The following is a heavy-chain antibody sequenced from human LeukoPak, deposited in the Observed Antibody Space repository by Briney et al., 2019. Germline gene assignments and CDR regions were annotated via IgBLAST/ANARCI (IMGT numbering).Heavy chain of an antibody. CDR3: ALDYGRTALYAPR. D-gene: IGHD4-17*01. Sequence: SVKVSCKASGGTFSSYAISWVRQAPGQGLEWTGGIIPIFGTANYAQKFQGRVTITADESTSTAYMELSSLRSEDTAVYYCALDYGRTALYAPRWGQGTLVTVSS. CDR1: GGTFSSYA. J-gene: IGHJ4*02. V-gene: IGHV1-69*13. CDR2: IIPIFGTA.